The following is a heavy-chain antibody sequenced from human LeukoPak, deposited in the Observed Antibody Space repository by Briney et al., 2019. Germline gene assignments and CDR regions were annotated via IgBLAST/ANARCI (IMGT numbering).Heavy chain of an antibody. J-gene: IGHJ6*03. V-gene: IGHV3-23*01. D-gene: IGHD1-7*01. CDR1: GFTFSSYA. Sequence: GGSLRLSCAASGFTFSSYAMSWVRQAPGKGLEWVSAISSSGGNTYYADSVKGRFTISRDNSKNTLYLQMNSLRADGTAVYYCAKRRGLELTYYYHMDVWGKGTTVTVSS. CDR2: ISSSGGNT. CDR3: AKRRGLELTYYYHMDV.